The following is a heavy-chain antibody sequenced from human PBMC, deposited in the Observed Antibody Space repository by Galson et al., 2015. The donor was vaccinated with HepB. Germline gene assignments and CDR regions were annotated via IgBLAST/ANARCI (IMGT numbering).Heavy chain of an antibody. CDR3: ARFPGPGNMYYNYGMDV. Sequence: QSGAEVKKPGESLKISCKGSGYTFTTSWIGWVRQMPGKGLEWMGIIYPGDSDTRYSPSFQGQVTISADKSIITTYLQWSSLKASDTGIYYCARFPGPGNMYYNYGMDVWGQGTTVTVS. J-gene: IGHJ6*02. CDR2: IYPGDSDT. D-gene: IGHD1-14*01. V-gene: IGHV5-51*01. CDR1: GYTFTTSW.